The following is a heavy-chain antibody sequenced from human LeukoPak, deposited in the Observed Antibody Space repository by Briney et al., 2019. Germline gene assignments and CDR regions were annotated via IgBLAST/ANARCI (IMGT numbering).Heavy chain of an antibody. CDR2: IYYSGST. Sequence: SETLSLTCTVSGGSISSSSYYWGWIRQPPGKGLERIGSIYYSGSTYYNPSLKSRVTISVDTSKNQFSLKLSSVTAADTAVYYCARHFFSYSMTTVTIDWFDPWGQGTLVTVSS. D-gene: IGHD4-17*01. CDR1: GGSISSSSYY. V-gene: IGHV4-39*01. CDR3: ARHFFSYSMTTVTIDWFDP. J-gene: IGHJ5*02.